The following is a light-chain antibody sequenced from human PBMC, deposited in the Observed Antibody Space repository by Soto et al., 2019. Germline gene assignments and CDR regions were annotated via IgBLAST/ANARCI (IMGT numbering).Light chain of an antibody. Sequence: QSALTQPASVSGSPGQSIAISCTGTSSDVGAYDYVSWYQQHPGEAPKVKIYDVSHRPSGVSDRFSGSKSGNTASLTISGLKAEDEADYYCSSYAKSGSVVFGGGTKVTVL. CDR3: SSYAKSGSVV. CDR2: DVS. J-gene: IGLJ2*01. CDR1: SSDVGAYDY. V-gene: IGLV2-14*01.